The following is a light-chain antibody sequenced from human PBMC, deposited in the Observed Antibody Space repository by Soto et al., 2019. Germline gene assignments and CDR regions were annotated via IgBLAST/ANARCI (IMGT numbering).Light chain of an antibody. CDR1: SSNIGAGYD. Sequence: QSVLTQTPSVSGAPGQKITMSCTGSSSNIGAGYDVHWYQQLPGAAPRLRIYADNNRPSGFPDRFSVSNSGTSASLAITGLQGEDEAVYYCQSYDTCLCGVIFGAGTQLTVL. CDR2: ADN. V-gene: IGLV1-40*01. J-gene: IGLJ2*01. CDR3: QSYDTCLCGVI.